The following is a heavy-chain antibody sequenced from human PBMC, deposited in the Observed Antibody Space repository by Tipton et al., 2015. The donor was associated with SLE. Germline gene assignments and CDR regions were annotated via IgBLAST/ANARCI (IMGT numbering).Heavy chain of an antibody. D-gene: IGHD3-10*01. Sequence: TLSLTCAVYGGSFSGYYWSWIRQPPGKGLEWIGYIYHSGGTNHSPSLRSRLTTSVDTSRNHFSLKLSSVTAADTAVYYCARAADEFSDNGLDVWGQGTTVTVSS. CDR3: ARAADEFSDNGLDV. CDR2: IYHSGGT. V-gene: IGHV4-59*01. J-gene: IGHJ6*02. CDR1: GGSFSGYY.